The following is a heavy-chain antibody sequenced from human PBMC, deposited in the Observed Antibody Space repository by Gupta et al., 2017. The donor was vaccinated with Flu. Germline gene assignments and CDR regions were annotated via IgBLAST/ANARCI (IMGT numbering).Heavy chain of an antibody. V-gene: IGHV4-34*01. CDR1: GGSFSGYY. CDR3: ARGLGYCSSTSCHNGWFDP. J-gene: IGHJ5*02. Sequence: QVQLQQWGAGLLKPSETLSLTCAVYGGSFSGYYWSWTGQPPGKGLEWIGEINHSGSTNYNPSLKSRVTISVDTSKNEFSLKLSSVTAADTAVYYCARGLGYCSSTSCHNGWFDPWGQGTLVTVSS. D-gene: IGHD2-2*02. CDR2: INHSGST.